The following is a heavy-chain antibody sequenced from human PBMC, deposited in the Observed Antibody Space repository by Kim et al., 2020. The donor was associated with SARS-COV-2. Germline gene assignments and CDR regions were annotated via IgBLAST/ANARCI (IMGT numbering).Heavy chain of an antibody. D-gene: IGHD6-6*01. CDR3: ARVVTSPAEIDEYSSSSTGMDV. J-gene: IGHJ6*02. Sequence: SETLSLTCAVYGGSFSGYYWSWIRQPPGKGLEWIGEINHSGSTNYNPSLKSRVTISVDTSKNQFSLKLSSVTAADTAVYYCARVVTSPAEIDEYSSSSTGMDVWGQGTTVTVSS. V-gene: IGHV4-34*01. CDR2: INHSGST. CDR1: GGSFSGYY.